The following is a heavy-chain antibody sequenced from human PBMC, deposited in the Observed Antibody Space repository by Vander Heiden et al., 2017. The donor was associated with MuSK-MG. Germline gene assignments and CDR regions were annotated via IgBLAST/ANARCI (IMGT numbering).Heavy chain of an antibody. D-gene: IGHD3-16*02. J-gene: IGHJ4*02. CDR3: AKLSKSAESDY. V-gene: IGHV3-9*01. Sequence: EVQLVESGGGLVQPGRSLRLPCAASGFTLIDYVMHCVRQAAGKGLEWVSSISWNSGSRGYADSVKGRFTISRDNAKNSLYLQMNSLRAEDTALYYCAKLSKSAESDYWGQGTLVTVSS. CDR2: ISWNSGSR. CDR1: GFTLIDYV.